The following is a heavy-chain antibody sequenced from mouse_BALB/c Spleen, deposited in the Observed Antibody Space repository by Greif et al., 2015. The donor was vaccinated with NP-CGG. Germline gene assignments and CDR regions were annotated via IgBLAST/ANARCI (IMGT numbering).Heavy chain of an antibody. J-gene: IGHJ3*01. Sequence: EVQLQEPGAELVKPGASVKLSCTASGFNIKDTYMHWVKQRPEQGLEWIGRIDPANGNTKYDPKFQGKATITADTSSNTAYLQLSSLTSEDTAVYYCARESFIYYGNYLFAYWGQGTLVTVSA. CDR1: GFNIKDTY. V-gene: IGHV14-3*02. D-gene: IGHD2-1*01. CDR3: ARESFIYYGNYLFAY. CDR2: IDPANGNT.